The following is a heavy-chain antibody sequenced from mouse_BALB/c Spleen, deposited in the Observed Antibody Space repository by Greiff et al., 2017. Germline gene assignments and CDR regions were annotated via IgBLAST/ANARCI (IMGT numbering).Heavy chain of an antibody. CDR3: ARDGNYYYAMDY. J-gene: IGHJ4*01. Sequence: VQLQASGAELVRPGVSVKISCKGSGYTFTDYAMHWVKQSHAKSLEWIGVISTYYGDASYNQKFKGKATMTVDKSSSTAYMQLSSLTSEDSAVYFCARDGNYYYAMDYWGQGTSVTVSS. CDR2: ISTYYGDA. V-gene: IGHV1S137*01. CDR1: GYTFTDYA. D-gene: IGHD2-1*01.